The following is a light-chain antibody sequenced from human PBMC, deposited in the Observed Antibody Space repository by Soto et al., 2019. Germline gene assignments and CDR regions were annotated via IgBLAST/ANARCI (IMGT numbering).Light chain of an antibody. CDR2: QVS. J-gene: IGKJ1*01. CDR1: QGLVYSDGNTF. CDR3: VQGTHWPWT. V-gene: IGKV2-30*01. Sequence: DVVMTQSPLSLSVTLGQPASISCRSSQGLVYSDGNTFLNWFHQRPGQSPRRLIYQVSNRDSGVLERFGGSVSDTDDTLTISRQEAEDVAIYYCVQGTHWPWTFGEGTKVEIK.